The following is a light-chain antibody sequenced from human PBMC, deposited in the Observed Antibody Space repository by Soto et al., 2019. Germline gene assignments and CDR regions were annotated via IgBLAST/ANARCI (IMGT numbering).Light chain of an antibody. CDR2: EVT. CDR1: SEDVGGYNY. V-gene: IGLV2-14*01. Sequence: QSALTQPASVSGSPGQSITISCSGTSEDVGGYNYVSWYQHHPGNAPKLIIYEVTNRPSGLSNRFSASKSGSTASLTISGLQAEDEADYYCSSYTSRNTLVFGNGTKPTVL. CDR3: SSYTSRNTLV. J-gene: IGLJ1*01.